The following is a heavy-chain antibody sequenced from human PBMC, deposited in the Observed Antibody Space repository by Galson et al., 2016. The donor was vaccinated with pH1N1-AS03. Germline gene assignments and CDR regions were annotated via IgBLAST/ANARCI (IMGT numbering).Heavy chain of an antibody. V-gene: IGHV1-18*01. CDR2: ISGYDGHT. CDR1: GYTFVNYG. D-gene: IGHD3-3*01. Sequence: SVKASCKASGYTFVNYGISWVRRAPGQGLEWMGWISGYDGHTGYAQKFQGRVTMTTDTSTHTAYMELRSLTSDDTAVYYCARDESGYMYWGQGTLVTVSS. CDR3: ARDESGYMY. J-gene: IGHJ4*02.